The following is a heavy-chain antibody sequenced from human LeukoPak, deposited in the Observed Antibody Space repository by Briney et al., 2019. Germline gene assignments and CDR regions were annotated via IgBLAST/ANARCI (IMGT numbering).Heavy chain of an antibody. V-gene: IGHV3-48*03. Sequence: GGSLRLSCAASGFTFSSYGMNWVRQAPGKGLEWVSYISSSGSTIYYADSVKGRFTISRDNAKNSLYLQMNSLRAEDTAVYYCARDLVAVAGTGDFDYWGQGTLVTVSS. CDR1: GFTFSSYG. J-gene: IGHJ4*02. D-gene: IGHD6-19*01. CDR2: ISSSGSTI. CDR3: ARDLVAVAGTGDFDY.